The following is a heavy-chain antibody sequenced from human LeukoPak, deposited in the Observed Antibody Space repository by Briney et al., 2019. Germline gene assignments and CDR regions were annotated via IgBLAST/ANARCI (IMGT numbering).Heavy chain of an antibody. J-gene: IGHJ6*02. V-gene: IGHV3-23*01. D-gene: IGHD2-15*01. CDR3: ENKDRQFRVSYVMDV. Sequence: PGGSLRLSCAASGFTFSSYAMRWARHAPGGGRECDSSIGAGGAHTSHTDRVKGRLTSSRDNPENTVFLQMDSLRAEDTAVYYCENKDRQFRVSYVMDVWGQGTRVTVSS. CDR2: IGAGGAHT. CDR1: GFTFSSYA.